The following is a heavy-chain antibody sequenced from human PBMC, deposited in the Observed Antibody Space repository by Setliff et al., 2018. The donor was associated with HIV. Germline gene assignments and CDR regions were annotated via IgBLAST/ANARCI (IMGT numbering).Heavy chain of an antibody. CDR2: ISAYNGNT. D-gene: IGHD6-19*01. Sequence: ASVKVSCKTSGYKFSINVIDWVRQAPGQGLEWMGWISAYNGNTDYARNLQGRLTMTTDTSTSTAFMELRSLRSDDTAVYYCARDPPSSGWYRADYWGQGTLVTVSS. V-gene: IGHV1-18*01. CDR1: GYKFSINV. CDR3: ARDPPSSGWYRADY. J-gene: IGHJ4*02.